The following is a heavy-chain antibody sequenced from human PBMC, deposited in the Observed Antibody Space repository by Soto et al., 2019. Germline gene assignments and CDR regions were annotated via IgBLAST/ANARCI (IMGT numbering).Heavy chain of an antibody. CDR1: GGTFSHYV. J-gene: IGHJ6*02. CDR2: SIPMFGTA. CDR3: ARGAYYSGSGYGDYYYYGMDV. Sequence: SSVKVSRKASGGTFSHYVLSGVGPAPGRGRAGVGRSIPMFGTANYAQKSKGRVTTTADKSTSTAYMELSSLRSENTAVNSYARGAYYSGSGYGDYYYYGMDVWGQGTTVTVSS. V-gene: IGHV1-69*06. D-gene: IGHD6-19*01.